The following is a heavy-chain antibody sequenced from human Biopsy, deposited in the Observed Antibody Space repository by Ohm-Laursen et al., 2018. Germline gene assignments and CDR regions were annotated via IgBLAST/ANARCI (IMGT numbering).Heavy chain of an antibody. Sequence: TLSLTCTVSGGSVSSGGFYWSWIRQHPGKGLEWIGYIYYSGTTYYNPSLKSLVTISVDTSKNQFSLKLNSVTAADPAVYYCAGRPYGGTRYWYFDLWGRGTLVTVSS. D-gene: IGHD4-23*01. V-gene: IGHV4-31*01. CDR3: AGRPYGGTRYWYFDL. J-gene: IGHJ2*01. CDR1: GGSVSSGGFY. CDR2: IYYSGTT.